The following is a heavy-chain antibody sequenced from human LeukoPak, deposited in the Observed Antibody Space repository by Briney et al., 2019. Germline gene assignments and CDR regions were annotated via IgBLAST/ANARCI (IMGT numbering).Heavy chain of an antibody. CDR3: ARGDSGVTAAY. D-gene: IGHD2-21*02. J-gene: IGHJ4*02. CDR1: GFTVSRYY. Sequence: GGSLRLSCAASGFTVSRYYISWVRQAPGKGLEWGSVIYSGGSAYYADSVQGRFTISRDNSKNTLYLQMNSLRAEDTAVYYCARGDSGVTAAYWGQGTLVTVSS. V-gene: IGHV3-53*01. CDR2: IYSGGSA.